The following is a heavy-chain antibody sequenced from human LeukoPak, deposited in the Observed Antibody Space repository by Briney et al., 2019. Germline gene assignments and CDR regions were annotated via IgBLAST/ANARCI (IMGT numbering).Heavy chain of an antibody. CDR1: GFTFSTYA. V-gene: IGHV3-30-3*01. J-gene: IGHJ4*02. CDR3: AREGVDPYFDY. Sequence: PGGSLRLSCAASGFTFSTYAMSWVRQAPGKGLEWVAVISYDGSNKYYADSVKGRFTISRDNSKNTLYLQMNSLRAEDTAVYYCAREGVDPYFDYWGQGTLVTVSS. D-gene: IGHD3-10*01. CDR2: ISYDGSNK.